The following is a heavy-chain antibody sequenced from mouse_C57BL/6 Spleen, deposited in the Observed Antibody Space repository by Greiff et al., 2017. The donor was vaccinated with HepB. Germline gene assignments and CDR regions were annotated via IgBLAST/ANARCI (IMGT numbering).Heavy chain of an antibody. CDR3: ASPAYYGYFDV. J-gene: IGHJ1*03. CDR1: GYTFTSYW. V-gene: IGHV1-64*01. Sequence: QVHLQQSGAELVKPGASVKLSCKASGYTFTSYWMHWVKQRPGQGLEWIGMIHPNSGSTNYNEKFKSKATLTVDKSSSTAYMQLSSLTSEDSAVYYCASPAYYGYFDVWGTGTTVTVSS. CDR2: IHPNSGST.